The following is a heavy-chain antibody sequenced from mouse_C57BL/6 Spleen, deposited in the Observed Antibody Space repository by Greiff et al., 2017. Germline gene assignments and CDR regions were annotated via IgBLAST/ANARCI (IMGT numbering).Heavy chain of an antibody. D-gene: IGHD2-1*01. J-gene: IGHJ4*01. CDR1: GYTFTSYG. V-gene: IGHV1-81*01. CDR2: IYPRSGNT. Sequence: QVQLQQSGAELARPGASVKLSCKASGYTFTSYGISWVKQRTGQGLEWIGEIYPRSGNTYYNEKFKGKATLTADKSSSTAYMELRSLTSEDSAVYFCAREGSTMVSYAMDYWGQGTSVTVAS. CDR3: AREGSTMVSYAMDY.